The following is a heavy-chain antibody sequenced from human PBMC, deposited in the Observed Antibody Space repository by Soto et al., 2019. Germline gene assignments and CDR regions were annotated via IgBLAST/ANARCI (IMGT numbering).Heavy chain of an antibody. CDR2: IYPDDSDT. Sequence: PGESLKISCKGSGYSFTTYWIGWVRQMPGKGLEWMGIIYPDDSDTRYSPSFQGQVTISADKSISTAYLQWSSLKASDTAIYYCAKDRAGDIYVAARSGLDYWGQGTLVTVSS. D-gene: IGHD3-3*01. CDR3: AKDRAGDIYVAARSGLDY. V-gene: IGHV5-51*03. J-gene: IGHJ4*02. CDR1: GYSFTTYW.